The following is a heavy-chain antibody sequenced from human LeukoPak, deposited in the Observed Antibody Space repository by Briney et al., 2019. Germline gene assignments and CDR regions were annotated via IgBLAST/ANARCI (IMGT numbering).Heavy chain of an antibody. CDR3: ARHRGSVFEGYMDV. D-gene: IGHD2-8*01. Sequence: PGTSLRLSCAASGFTLGNHGMHWVRPAPGKGLEWVANIFSNGVNKYCADSMKGRFTISRDTSKNQLFLEMESLRTEDTAVYYCARHRGSVFEGYMDVWGKGTTVTVSS. CDR2: IFSNGVNK. CDR1: GFTLGNHG. J-gene: IGHJ6*03. V-gene: IGHV3-33*01.